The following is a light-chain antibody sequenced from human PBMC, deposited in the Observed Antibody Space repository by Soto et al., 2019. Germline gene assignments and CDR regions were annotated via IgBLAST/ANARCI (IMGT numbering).Light chain of an antibody. J-gene: IGLJ1*01. V-gene: IGLV2-14*01. CDR1: SSDVGGYNY. CDR3: SSYTSRSYV. CDR2: EVS. Sequence: QSALTQPASVPGSPGQSITISCTGTSSDVGGYNYVSWYQQHPGKAPKLMIYEVSNRPSGASNRFSGSKSGNTASLTISGLQAEDEADYYCSSYTSRSYVFGTGTKVTVL.